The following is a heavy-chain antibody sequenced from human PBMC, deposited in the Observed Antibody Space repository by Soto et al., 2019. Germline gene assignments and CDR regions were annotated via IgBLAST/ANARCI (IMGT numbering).Heavy chain of an antibody. CDR2: IKSKTDGGTT. CDR1: GFTFSNAW. V-gene: IGHV3-15*01. Sequence: LRLSCAASGFTFSNAWMSWVRQAPGKGLEWVGRIKSKTDGGTTDYAAPVKGRFTISRDDSKNTLYLQMNSLKTEDTAVYYCTTRITIFWGVPYGMDVWGQGTTVTVSS. CDR3: TTRITIFWGVPYGMDV. J-gene: IGHJ6*02. D-gene: IGHD3-3*01.